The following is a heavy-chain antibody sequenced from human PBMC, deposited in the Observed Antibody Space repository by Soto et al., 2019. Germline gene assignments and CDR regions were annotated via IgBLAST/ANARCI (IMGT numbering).Heavy chain of an antibody. D-gene: IGHD6-25*01. J-gene: IGHJ1*01. Sequence: GSLRLSCAASGFTFSSYAMSWVRQAPGKGLEWVSAISGSGGSTYYADSVKGRFTISRDNSKNTLYLHMNSLRAEDTALYYCAKDLLVSGRNSYFQHWGQGTLVTVSS. V-gene: IGHV3-23*01. CDR2: ISGSGGST. CDR3: AKDLLVSGRNSYFQH. CDR1: GFTFSSYA.